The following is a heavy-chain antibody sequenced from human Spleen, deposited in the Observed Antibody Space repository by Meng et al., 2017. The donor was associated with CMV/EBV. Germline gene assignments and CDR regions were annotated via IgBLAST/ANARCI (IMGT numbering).Heavy chain of an antibody. CDR2: VSHSGTT. D-gene: IGHD2-15*01. Sequence: CAVSGASINRASAWWSWVRQPPGRGLEWIGEVSHSGTTKYIASLRSRVTISIDMIKNHFSLTLTSVTAADTGVYFCARSPGWWSLDYWGQGALVTVSS. CDR3: ARSPGWWSLDY. CDR1: GASINRASAW. V-gene: IGHV4-4*01. J-gene: IGHJ4*02.